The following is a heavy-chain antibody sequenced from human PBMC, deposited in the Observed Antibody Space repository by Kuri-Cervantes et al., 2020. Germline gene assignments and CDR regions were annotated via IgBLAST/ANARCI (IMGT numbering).Heavy chain of an antibody. CDR1: GFTFSSYS. CDR2: ISSSSSYI. D-gene: IGHD3-22*01. J-gene: IGHJ4*02. V-gene: IGHV3-21*01. CDR3: AKDYYPALYYYDSSGYYGALDY. Sequence: GGSLRLSCAASGFTFSSYSMNWVRQAPGKGLEWVSSISSSSSYIYYADSVKGRFTISRDNAKNSLYLQMNSLRAEDTAVYYCAKDYYPALYYYDSSGYYGALDYWGQGTLVTVSS.